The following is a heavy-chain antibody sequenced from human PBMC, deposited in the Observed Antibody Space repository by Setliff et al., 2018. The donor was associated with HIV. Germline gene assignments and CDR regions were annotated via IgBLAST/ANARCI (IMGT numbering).Heavy chain of an antibody. V-gene: IGHV4-38-2*01. Sequence: KPSETLSLTCAVSGYSISSGYYWGWIRQPPGKGLEWIGSIYHSGSTYYNPSLKSRVTISIDTSKNQFSLKLSSVTAADTAVYYCARLGYSGSLVGAFDIWGQGTMVTV. CDR3: ARLGYSGSLVGAFDI. CDR2: IYHSGST. J-gene: IGHJ3*02. D-gene: IGHD1-26*01. CDR1: GYSISSGYY.